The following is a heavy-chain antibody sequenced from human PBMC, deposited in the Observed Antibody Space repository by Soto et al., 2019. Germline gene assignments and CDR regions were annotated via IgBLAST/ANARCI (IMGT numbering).Heavy chain of an antibody. CDR3: ARDHGCSSTSCYTWFDP. J-gene: IGHJ5*02. CDR1: GGTFSSYA. V-gene: IGHV1-69*01. D-gene: IGHD2-2*02. Sequence: QVQLVQSGAEVKKPGSSVKVSCKASGGTFSSYAISWVRQAPGQGLEWMGGIIPIFGTANYAQKFQGRVTITADESTSTAYMELSSLRFEDTAVYYCARDHGCSSTSCYTWFDPWGQGTLVTVSS. CDR2: IIPIFGTA.